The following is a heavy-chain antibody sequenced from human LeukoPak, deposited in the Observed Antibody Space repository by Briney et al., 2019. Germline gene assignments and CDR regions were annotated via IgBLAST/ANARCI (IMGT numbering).Heavy chain of an antibody. CDR3: AKDPSIMITFGGVDY. CDR2: ISGSGGST. V-gene: IGHV3-23*01. D-gene: IGHD3-16*01. J-gene: IGHJ4*02. Sequence: PGGSLRLSCAASGFTFSSYAMSWVRQAPGKGLEWVSAISGSGGSTYYADSVKGRFTISRDNSKNTLYLQVNSLRAEDTAVYYCAKDPSIMITFGGVDYWGQGTLVTVSS. CDR1: GFTFSSYA.